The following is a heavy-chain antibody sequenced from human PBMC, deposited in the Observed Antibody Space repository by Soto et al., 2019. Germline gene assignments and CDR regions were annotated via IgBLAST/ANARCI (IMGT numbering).Heavy chain of an antibody. CDR3: ARDYSILNTAMVTWFDP. Sequence: GVSVKVSCKASGGTFSSYAISWVRQAPGQGLEWMGGIIPIFGTANYAQKFQGRVTITADGSTSTAYMELSSLRSEDTAVYYCARDYSILNTAMVTWFDPWGQGTLVTVSS. CDR1: GGTFSSYA. J-gene: IGHJ5*02. CDR2: IIPIFGTA. V-gene: IGHV1-69*13. D-gene: IGHD5-18*01.